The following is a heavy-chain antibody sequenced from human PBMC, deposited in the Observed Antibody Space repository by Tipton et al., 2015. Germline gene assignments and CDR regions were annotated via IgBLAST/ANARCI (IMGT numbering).Heavy chain of an antibody. CDR1: DGSISSYY. CDR3: ATGTSRFDP. CDR2: IYYSGTT. V-gene: IGHV4-59*01. D-gene: IGHD1-14*01. Sequence: LSLTCTVSDGSISSYYWSWIRQSPGKGLEWIGNIYYSGTTNYNPSFKSRVTISVDTSKIQFSLKLSSVTAADTAVYYCATGTSRFDPWGQGTLVTVSS. J-gene: IGHJ5*02.